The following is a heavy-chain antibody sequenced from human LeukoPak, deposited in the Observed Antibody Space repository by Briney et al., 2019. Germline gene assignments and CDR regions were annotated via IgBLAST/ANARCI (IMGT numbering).Heavy chain of an antibody. CDR1: GDSINSYY. D-gene: IGHD5-24*01. CDR2: IYYSGRT. Sequence: SETLSLTCTVSGDSINSYYWNWIRQPPGKGLEWIGYIYYSGRTDYNPSLKSRVTISVDTSRHQFSMKLKSVTAADTAVYFCARGRWLPNAFDIWGQGTMVTVFS. J-gene: IGHJ3*02. V-gene: IGHV4-59*01. CDR3: ARGRWLPNAFDI.